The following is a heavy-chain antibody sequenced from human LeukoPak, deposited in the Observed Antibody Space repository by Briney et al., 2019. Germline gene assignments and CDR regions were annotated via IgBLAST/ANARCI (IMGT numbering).Heavy chain of an antibody. V-gene: IGHV4-4*07. CDR2: MYTSGNT. Sequence: SETLSLTCSVSGGSINSYHWSWIRQPAGKGLEWIGRMYTSGNTNYNPSLKSRITMSVDTSKNQFSLKLSPVTAADTAVYHCARDSVYYDGSGYYSNYYYYMDVWGKGTTVTVSS. CDR3: ARDSVYYDGSGYYSNYYYYMDV. J-gene: IGHJ6*03. D-gene: IGHD3-22*01. CDR1: GGSINSYH.